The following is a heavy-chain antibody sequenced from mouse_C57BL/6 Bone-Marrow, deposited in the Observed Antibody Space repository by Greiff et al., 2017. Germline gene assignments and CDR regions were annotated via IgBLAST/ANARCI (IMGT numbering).Heavy chain of an antibody. D-gene: IGHD1-1*01. V-gene: IGHV1-15*01. Sequence: VQLQQSGAELVRPGASVTLSCKASGYTFTDYDMHWVKQTPVHGLEWIGAIDPETGGTAYNQKFKGKAILTADKSSSTGYMELRSLTSEDSAVYYCTRGPYYYGSSSYYFDYWGQGTTLTVSS. J-gene: IGHJ2*01. CDR2: IDPETGGT. CDR3: TRGPYYYGSSSYYFDY. CDR1: GYTFTDYD.